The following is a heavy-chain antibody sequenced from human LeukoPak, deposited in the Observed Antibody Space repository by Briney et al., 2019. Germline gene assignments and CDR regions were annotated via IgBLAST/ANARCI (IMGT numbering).Heavy chain of an antibody. V-gene: IGHV4-59*01. D-gene: IGHD7-27*01. CDR3: ASRKLGNDY. Sequence: SETLSLTCAVYGGSFSGYYWSWIRQPPGKGLEWIGYIYYTGTSYNPSLKSRVTISADTSKNQFSLNLSSVTAADTAVYYCASRKLGNDYWGQGTLVTVSS. CDR1: GGSFSGYY. CDR2: IYYTGT. J-gene: IGHJ4*02.